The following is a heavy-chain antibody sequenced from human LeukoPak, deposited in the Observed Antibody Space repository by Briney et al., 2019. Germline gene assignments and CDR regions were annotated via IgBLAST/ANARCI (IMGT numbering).Heavy chain of an antibody. Sequence: GGSLRLSCAASGFTFSSYGMHWFRQAPGKGLEGGAGISYDGSNKYYADSLKGRFTISRDNSKNTLYLQMTSLRAEDTAVYYCAKDWRNCGGDCWTDRYYYYYMDVWGKGTTVSVSS. V-gene: IGHV3-30*18. D-gene: IGHD2-21*02. CDR3: AKDWRNCGGDCWTDRYYYYYMDV. CDR1: GFTFSSYG. CDR2: ISYDGSNK. J-gene: IGHJ6*03.